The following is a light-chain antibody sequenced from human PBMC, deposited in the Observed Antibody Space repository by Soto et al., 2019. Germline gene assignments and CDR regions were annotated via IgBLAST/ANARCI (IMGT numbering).Light chain of an antibody. Sequence: IVMTQSPVTLSVSPGERATLSCRASQSVSSNLAWYQQRPGQAPRLLIYEASTRATGVPDRFSGSGYGRAFTLTISSLQPEDFAVYYCQRYNDWPYIFGQGTKVDIK. CDR3: QRYNDWPYI. CDR2: EAS. J-gene: IGKJ2*01. CDR1: QSVSSN. V-gene: IGKV3-15*01.